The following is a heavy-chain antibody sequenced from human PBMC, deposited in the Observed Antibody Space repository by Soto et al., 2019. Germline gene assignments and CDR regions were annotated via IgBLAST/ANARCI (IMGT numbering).Heavy chain of an antibody. CDR1: GGSISSGGYY. V-gene: IGHV4-31*03. CDR3: ARGPAYDHYGMDV. J-gene: IGHJ6*02. Sequence: QVQLQESGPGLVKPSQTLSLTCTVSGGSISSGGYYWSWIRQHPGKGLEGIGYIYYSGSTYYNPSLKSRVTIAADTSKNQFSLKLSSVTAADTAVYYCARGPAYDHYGMDVWGQGTTVTVSS. CDR2: IYYSGST. D-gene: IGHD3-3*01.